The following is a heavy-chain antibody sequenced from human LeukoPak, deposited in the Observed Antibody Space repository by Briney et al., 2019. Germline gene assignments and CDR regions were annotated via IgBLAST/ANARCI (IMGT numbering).Heavy chain of an antibody. Sequence: PGGSLRLSCTASGFTFGDYAISWFRQAPGQGLEWVGFIRSKAYGGTTGYAASVKGRFTISRDDSKSIAYLQMNSPKTEDTAVYYCTRYDSSGYYNHDAFDIWGQGTMVTVSS. CDR2: IRSKAYGGTT. D-gene: IGHD3-22*01. CDR1: GFTFGDYA. CDR3: TRYDSSGYYNHDAFDI. V-gene: IGHV3-49*03. J-gene: IGHJ3*02.